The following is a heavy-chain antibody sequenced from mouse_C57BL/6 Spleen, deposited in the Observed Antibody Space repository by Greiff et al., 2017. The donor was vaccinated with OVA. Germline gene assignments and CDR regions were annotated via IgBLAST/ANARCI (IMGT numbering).Heavy chain of an antibody. D-gene: IGHD2-5*01. J-gene: IGHJ4*01. CDR2: ISDGGSYT. Sequence: EVKLQESGGGLVKPGGSLKLSCAASGFTFSSYAMSWVRQTPEKRLEWVATISDGGSYTYYPDNVKGRFTISRDNAKNNLYLQMSHLKSEDTAMYYCARGGSNYAHYYAMDYWGQGTSVTVSS. CDR1: GFTFSSYA. CDR3: ARGGSNYAHYYAMDY. V-gene: IGHV5-4*03.